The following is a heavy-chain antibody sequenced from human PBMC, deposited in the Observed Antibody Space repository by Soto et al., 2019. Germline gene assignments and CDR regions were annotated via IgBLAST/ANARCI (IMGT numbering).Heavy chain of an antibody. CDR2: INPSGGST. Sequence: ASVKVSCKASRYTFTNFYIHWLRQAPGQGLEWMGIINPSGGSTTYPQKFQGRVTITRDTSTSTVHMELITLRSEDTPVYYCARSKVGRPLDVWGPGTTVTVSS. CDR3: ARSKVGRPLDV. CDR1: RYTFTNFY. D-gene: IGHD1-26*01. V-gene: IGHV1-46*01. J-gene: IGHJ6*02.